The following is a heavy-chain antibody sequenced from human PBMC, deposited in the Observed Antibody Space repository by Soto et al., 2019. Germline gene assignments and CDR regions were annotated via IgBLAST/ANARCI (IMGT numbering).Heavy chain of an antibody. Sequence: SVKVSCKASGYTFTSYYMHWVRQAPGRGLEWMGGIIPIFGTANYAQKFQGRVTITADESTSTAYMELSSLRSEDTAVYYCASSGLRDGYNFDWFDPWGQGTLVTVSS. CDR2: IIPIFGTA. J-gene: IGHJ5*02. CDR3: ASSGLRDGYNFDWFDP. CDR1: GYTFTSYY. D-gene: IGHD5-12*01. V-gene: IGHV1-69*13.